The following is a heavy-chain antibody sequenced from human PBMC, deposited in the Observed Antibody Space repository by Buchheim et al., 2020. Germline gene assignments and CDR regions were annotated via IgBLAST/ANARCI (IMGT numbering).Heavy chain of an antibody. CDR3: AKDIYDLNVPAAPYYYYYGMDV. V-gene: IGHV3-30*18. D-gene: IGHD2-2*01. CDR2: ISYDGSNK. J-gene: IGHJ6*02. CDR1: GFTFSSYG. Sequence: QVQLVESGGGVVQPGRSLRLSCAASGFTFSSYGMHWVRQAPGKGLEWVAVISYDGSNKYYADSVKGRFTISRDNSKNTLYLQMNSLRAEDTAVYYCAKDIYDLNVPAAPYYYYYGMDVWGQGTT.